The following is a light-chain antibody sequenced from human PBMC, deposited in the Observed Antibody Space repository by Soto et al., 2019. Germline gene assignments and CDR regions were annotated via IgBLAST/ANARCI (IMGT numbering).Light chain of an antibody. J-gene: IGLJ3*02. CDR2: EGS. CDR3: CSYAGSSTWV. V-gene: IGLV2-23*01. Sequence: QSVLTQPASVSGSPGQSITISCTGSSSDVGSYNFVSWHQQHPGKAPKLTIYEGSKRPSGVSNRFSGSKSGNTASLTISGLQAEDEADYYCCSYAGSSTWVFGGGTKLTVL. CDR1: SSDVGSYNF.